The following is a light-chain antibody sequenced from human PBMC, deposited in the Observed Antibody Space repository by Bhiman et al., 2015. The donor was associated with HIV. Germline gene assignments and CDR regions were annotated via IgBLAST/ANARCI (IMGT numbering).Light chain of an antibody. CDR1: SSNIGSKY. CDR3: SSYAGRQRKFGV. J-gene: IGLJ1*01. V-gene: IGLV1-47*01. Sequence: QSVLTQPPSASGTPGQRVTISCSGSSSNIGSKYVCWYQQLPGTAPKLLIYRNNQRPSGVPDRFSGSKSGTSASLAISGLRSEDEADYYCSSYAGRQRKFGVFGTWTKVTV. CDR2: RNN.